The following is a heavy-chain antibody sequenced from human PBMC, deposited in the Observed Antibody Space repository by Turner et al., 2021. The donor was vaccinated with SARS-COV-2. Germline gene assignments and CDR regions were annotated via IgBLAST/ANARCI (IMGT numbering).Heavy chain of an antibody. CDR3: ARERRGYYAEY. CDR2: ISYDGRNK. D-gene: IGHD3-3*01. J-gene: IGHJ4*02. Sequence: QVQLVESGGGVVQPGRSLRLPCAASGFSFSNYAMDWVRQAPGKGLEWVAIISYDGRNKYYADSVKGRFTISRDDSKSTLYLQMNSLRPEDTAIYYCARERRGYYAEYWGQGTLVTVSS. V-gene: IGHV3-30*04. CDR1: GFSFSNYA.